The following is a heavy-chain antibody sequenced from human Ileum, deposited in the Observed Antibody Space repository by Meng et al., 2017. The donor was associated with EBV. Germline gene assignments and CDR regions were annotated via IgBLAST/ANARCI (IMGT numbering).Heavy chain of an antibody. CDR1: GYTFTHHG. CDR2: ISCYNGDT. V-gene: IGHV1-18*01. Sequence: QVQLQQSGAGGEVKKPGASVMVPFKAFGYTFTHHGISWIRQAPGQGLEWLGWISCYNGDTNYAQKVQGRFTMTMDKSASTAYMDLRSLRSDDTAVYYCARDPSNTSGRYASVDYCGQGTLGTVS. J-gene: IGHJ4*02. CDR3: ARDPSNTSGRYASVDY. D-gene: IGHD6-19*01.